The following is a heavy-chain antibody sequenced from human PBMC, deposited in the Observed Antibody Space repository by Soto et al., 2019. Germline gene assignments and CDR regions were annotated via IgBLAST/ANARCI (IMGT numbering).Heavy chain of an antibody. V-gene: IGHV1-8*01. CDR2: MNPNSGNT. CDR3: ARSTNDYGDRH. D-gene: IGHD4-17*01. CDR1: GYTFTSYD. Sequence: QVQLVQSGAEVKKPGASVKVSCKASGYTFTSYDINWVRQATGQGLEWMGWMNPNSGNTGYAQKFQGRXTXTXXTSISTAYMELSSLRSEETAVYYCARSTNDYGDRHWGQGTLVTVSS. J-gene: IGHJ4*02.